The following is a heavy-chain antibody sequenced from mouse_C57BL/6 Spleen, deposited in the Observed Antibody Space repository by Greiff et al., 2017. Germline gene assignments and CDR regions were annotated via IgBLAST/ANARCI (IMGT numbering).Heavy chain of an antibody. J-gene: IGHJ3*01. D-gene: IGHD2-5*01. CDR3: ATPYYSNYGGFAY. Sequence: QVQLQQSGPELVKPGASVKISCKASGYAFSSSWMNWVKQRPGKGLEWIGRIYPGDGDTNYNGKFKGKATLTADKSSSTAYMQLSSLTSEDSAVYCCATPYYSNYGGFAYWGQGTLVTVSA. CDR2: IYPGDGDT. V-gene: IGHV1-82*01. CDR1: GYAFSSSW.